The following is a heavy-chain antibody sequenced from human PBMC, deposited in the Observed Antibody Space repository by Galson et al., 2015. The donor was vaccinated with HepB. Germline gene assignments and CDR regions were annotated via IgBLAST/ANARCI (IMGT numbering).Heavy chain of an antibody. Sequence: SLRLSCAASGFTFSYYAMTWVRQAPGKGLEWVSSISGNGGDTKYGDSVKGRFTIVRDKAKSTLYLQMNSLRAEDTAVYYCAKGDVWGPAAINYGLHVWGQGTTVTVSS. V-gene: IGHV3-23*01. J-gene: IGHJ6*02. D-gene: IGHD2-2*02. CDR1: GFTFSYYA. CDR3: AKGDVWGPAAINYGLHV. CDR2: ISGNGGDT.